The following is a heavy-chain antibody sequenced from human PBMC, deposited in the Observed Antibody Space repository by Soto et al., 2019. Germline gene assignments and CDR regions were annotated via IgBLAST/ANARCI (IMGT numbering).Heavy chain of an antibody. J-gene: IGHJ5*02. Sequence: GASVKVSCKASGGTFSSYTISWVRQAPGQGLEWMGRIIPILGIANYAQKFQGRVTITADKSTSTAYMELSSLRSEDTAVYYCARGGSRDYGDYEVWFDPWGQGTLVTVSS. CDR1: GGTFSSYT. CDR3: ARGGSRDYGDYEVWFDP. V-gene: IGHV1-69*02. CDR2: IIPILGIA. D-gene: IGHD4-17*01.